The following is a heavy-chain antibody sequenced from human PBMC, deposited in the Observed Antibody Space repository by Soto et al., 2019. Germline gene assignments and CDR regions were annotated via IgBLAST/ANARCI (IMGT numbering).Heavy chain of an antibody. CDR2: IYYSGST. CDR3: ARSFSSWYYFDY. D-gene: IGHD6-13*01. V-gene: IGHV4-61*01. J-gene: IGHJ4*02. Sequence: SETLSLTCTVSGGSVSSGSYYWSWIRQPPGKGLEWIGYIYYSGSTNYNPSLKSRVTISVDTSKNQFSLKLSSVTAADTAVYYCARSFSSWYYFDYWGQGTLVTVSS. CDR1: GGSVSSGSYY.